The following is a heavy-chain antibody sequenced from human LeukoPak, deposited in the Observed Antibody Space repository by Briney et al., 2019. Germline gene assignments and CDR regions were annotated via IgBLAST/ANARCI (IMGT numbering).Heavy chain of an antibody. Sequence: GGSLRLSCAASGFTFSSYWMSWVRQAPGKGLEWVANIKHDGSEKYYVDSVKGRFTISRDNSKNSLYLQMNSLRAENTAVYYCARVRGTYYYDSSGYPLYYYYYMDVWGKGTTVTVSS. CDR3: ARVRGTYYYDSSGYPLYYYYYMDV. CDR2: IKHDGSEK. D-gene: IGHD3-22*01. J-gene: IGHJ6*03. CDR1: GFTFSSYW. V-gene: IGHV3-7*01.